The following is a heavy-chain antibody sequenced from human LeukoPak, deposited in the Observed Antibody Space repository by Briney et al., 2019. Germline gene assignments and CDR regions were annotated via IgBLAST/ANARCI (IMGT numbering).Heavy chain of an antibody. J-gene: IGHJ6*03. CDR1: GGSFSGYY. V-gene: IGHV4-34*01. Sequence: PSETLSLTCAVYGGSFSGYYWSWIRQPPGKGLEWIGEINHSGSTNYNPSLKSRVTISVDTSKNQFSLKLSSVTAADTALYYCARAPLYMDVWGKGTTVTVSS. CDR3: ARAPLYMDV. CDR2: INHSGST.